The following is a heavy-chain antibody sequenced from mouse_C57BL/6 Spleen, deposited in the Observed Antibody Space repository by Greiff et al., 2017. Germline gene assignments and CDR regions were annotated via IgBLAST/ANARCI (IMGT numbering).Heavy chain of an antibody. J-gene: IGHJ2*01. V-gene: IGHV1-61*01. Sequence: QVQLQQPGAELVRPGSSVKLSCKASGYTFTSYWMDWVKQRPGQGLEWIGNIYPSDSETHYNQKFKDKATLNVDKSSSTAYMQLSSLTSEDSAVYYCAREYYDYDGTPFDYWGQGTTLTVSS. CDR2: IYPSDSET. D-gene: IGHD2-4*01. CDR3: AREYYDYDGTPFDY. CDR1: GYTFTSYW.